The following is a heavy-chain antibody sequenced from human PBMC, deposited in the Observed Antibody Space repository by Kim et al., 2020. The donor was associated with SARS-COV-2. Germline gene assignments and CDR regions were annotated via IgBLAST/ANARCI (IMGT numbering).Heavy chain of an antibody. CDR2: INHSGST. CDR3: ARSWVMDV. V-gene: IGHV4-34*01. Sequence: SETLSLTCAVYGGSFSGYYWSWIRQPPGKGLEWIGEINHSGSTNYNPSLKSRVTISVDTSKNQFSLKLSSVTAADTAVYYCARSWVMDVWGQGTTVTVSS. CDR1: GGSFSGYY. D-gene: IGHD1-26*01. J-gene: IGHJ6*02.